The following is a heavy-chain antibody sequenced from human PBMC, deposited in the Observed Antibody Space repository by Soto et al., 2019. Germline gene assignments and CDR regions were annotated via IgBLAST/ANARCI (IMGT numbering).Heavy chain of an antibody. J-gene: IGHJ5*02. CDR2: IYYSGST. V-gene: IGHV4-30-4*01. D-gene: IGHD3-9*01. Sequence: QVQLQESGPGLVKPSQTLSLTCTVSGGSISSGDYYWSWIRQPPGKGLEWIGYIYYSGSTYYNPSIKSRVTISVDTSKNQFSLQLSSVTAADTAVYYCARVYYDILTGPSNWFDPWGQGTLVTVSS. CDR3: ARVYYDILTGPSNWFDP. CDR1: GGSISSGDYY.